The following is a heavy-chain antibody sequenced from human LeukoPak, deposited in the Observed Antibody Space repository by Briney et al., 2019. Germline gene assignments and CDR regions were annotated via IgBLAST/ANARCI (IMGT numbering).Heavy chain of an antibody. Sequence: PGGSLRLSCAASGFTFSNYWMHWVRQAPGKGLVWVSRINSDGINTSYTDSVKGRFTISRDNSKNTLYLQMNSLRPEDTAVYYCAPSGSAFDYWGQGTLVTVSS. D-gene: IGHD3-10*01. CDR2: INSDGINT. J-gene: IGHJ4*02. CDR1: GFTFSNYW. CDR3: APSGSAFDY. V-gene: IGHV3-74*01.